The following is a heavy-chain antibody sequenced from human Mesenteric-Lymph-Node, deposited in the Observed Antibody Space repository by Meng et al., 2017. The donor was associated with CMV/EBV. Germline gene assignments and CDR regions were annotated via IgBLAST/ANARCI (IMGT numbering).Heavy chain of an antibody. CDR3: ARDEPVGAVD. Sequence: ASVKVSCKASGYTFTSYYMHWVRQAPGQGLEWMGKITAMSGVTNYVQKLQGRVTITADKSTSTAYMELSSLRAEDTAVYYCARDEPVGAVDWGQGTLVTVSS. CDR2: ITAMSGVT. J-gene: IGHJ4*02. V-gene: IGHV1-46*04. D-gene: IGHD1-26*01. CDR1: GYTFTSYY.